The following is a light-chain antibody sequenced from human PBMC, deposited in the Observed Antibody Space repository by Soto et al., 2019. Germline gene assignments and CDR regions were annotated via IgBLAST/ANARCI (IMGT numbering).Light chain of an antibody. Sequence: EIVVTQSPGALSLSPGERATLSCRASQSVSSNYLAWYQQKPGQAPRPLIYGASSRATGIPDRFSGSGAGTDFTLTISRLESEDFAVYYCQQYGSSPWTFGQGT. CDR2: GAS. CDR3: QQYGSSPWT. V-gene: IGKV3-20*01. CDR1: QSVSSNY. J-gene: IGKJ1*01.